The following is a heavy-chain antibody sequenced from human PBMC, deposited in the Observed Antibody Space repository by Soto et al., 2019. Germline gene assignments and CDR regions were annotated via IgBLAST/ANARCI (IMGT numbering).Heavy chain of an antibody. CDR1: GYTFTSYY. CDR2: INPSGGST. Sequence: QVQLVQSGAEVKKPGASVKVSCKASGYTFTSYYMHCVRQAPGQGLEWMGIINPSGGSTSYAQKFQGRVTMTRDTSTSTVYMELSSLRSEDTAVYYCARDYYDFWSGYYTWAFDYWGQGTLVTVSS. CDR3: ARDYYDFWSGYYTWAFDY. V-gene: IGHV1-46*03. D-gene: IGHD3-3*01. J-gene: IGHJ4*02.